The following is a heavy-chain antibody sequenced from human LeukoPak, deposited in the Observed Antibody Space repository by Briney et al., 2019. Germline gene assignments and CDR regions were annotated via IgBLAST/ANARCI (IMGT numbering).Heavy chain of an antibody. D-gene: IGHD3-9*01. V-gene: IGHV3-9*01. J-gene: IGHJ4*02. CDR3: AKDNYYDILTGYSDY. CDR1: GFTFDDYA. Sequence: PGRSLRLSCAPSGFTFDDYAMHWVRQAPGKGLEWVSGISWNSGSIGCADSVKGRFTISRDNAKNSLYLQMNSLRAEDTALYYCAKDNYYDILTGYSDYWGQGTLVTVSS. CDR2: ISWNSGSI.